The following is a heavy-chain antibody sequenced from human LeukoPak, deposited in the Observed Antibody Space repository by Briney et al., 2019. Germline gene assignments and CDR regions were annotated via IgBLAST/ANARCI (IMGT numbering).Heavy chain of an antibody. CDR1: GGSISSYY. Sequence: SETLSLTCTVSGGSISSYYWSWIRQPPGKGLEWIGYIYYSGSTNYNPSLKSRVTISVGTSKNQFSLKLSSVTAADTAVYYCARHDAYSSSWYFFDYWGQGTLVTVSS. CDR2: IYYSGST. V-gene: IGHV4-59*08. D-gene: IGHD6-13*01. CDR3: ARHDAYSSSWYFFDY. J-gene: IGHJ4*02.